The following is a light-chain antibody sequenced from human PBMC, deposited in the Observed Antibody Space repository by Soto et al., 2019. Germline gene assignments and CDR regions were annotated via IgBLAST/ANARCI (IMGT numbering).Light chain of an antibody. CDR1: QSVSSSY. J-gene: IGKJ1*01. CDR3: QQYNNWPRT. Sequence: DIVLTQSPGTLSLSPWERATLSCRASQSVSSSYLAWYQQKPGQAPRLLIYGASSRATGIPARFSGSGSGTEFTLTISSLQSEDVAVYYCQQYNNWPRTFGQGTKVDIK. CDR2: GAS. V-gene: IGKV3-15*01.